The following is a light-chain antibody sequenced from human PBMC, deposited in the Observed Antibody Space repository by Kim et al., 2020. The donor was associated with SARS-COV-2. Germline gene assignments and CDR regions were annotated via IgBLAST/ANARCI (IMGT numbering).Light chain of an antibody. J-gene: IGLJ2*01. CDR1: TIGSKS. CDR2: YDS. Sequence: APGKTVRITCGGNTIGSKSVHWYQQKPGQAPVLVIYYDSDRPSGIPERFSGSNSGNTATLTISRVEAGDEADYYCQVWDSSSDHVVFGGGTQLTVL. CDR3: QVWDSSSDHVV. V-gene: IGLV3-21*04.